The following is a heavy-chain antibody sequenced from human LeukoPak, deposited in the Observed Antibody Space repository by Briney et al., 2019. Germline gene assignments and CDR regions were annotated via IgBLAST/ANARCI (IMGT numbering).Heavy chain of an antibody. CDR3: ALMEYYANY. V-gene: IGHV4-34*01. CDR1: GESFSGYY. CDR2: INHSGST. J-gene: IGHJ4*02. D-gene: IGHD2/OR15-2a*01. Sequence: SETLSLTCAVYGESFSGYYWSWIRQPPGKGLEWIGEINHSGSTNYNPSLKSRVTISVDTSKNQFSLKLSSVTAADTAVYYRALMEYYANYWGQGTLVTVSS.